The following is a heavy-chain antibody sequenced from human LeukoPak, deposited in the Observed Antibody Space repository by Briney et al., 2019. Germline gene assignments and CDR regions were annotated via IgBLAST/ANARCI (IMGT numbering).Heavy chain of an antibody. V-gene: IGHV3-23*01. Sequence: GGSLRLSCAASGFTFSSYAMSWVRQAPGKGLEWVSAISGSGGSTYYADSVKGRFTISRDNSKNTLYLQMNSLRAEDTAVYYCAKDLKGGSYYYPFDYWGQGTLVTVSS. CDR1: GFTFSSYA. CDR3: AKDLKGGSYYYPFDY. CDR2: ISGSGGST. J-gene: IGHJ4*02. D-gene: IGHD1-26*01.